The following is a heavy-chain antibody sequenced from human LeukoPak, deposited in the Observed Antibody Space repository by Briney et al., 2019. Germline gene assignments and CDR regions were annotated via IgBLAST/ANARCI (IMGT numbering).Heavy chain of an antibody. D-gene: IGHD3-9*01. CDR2: MNPNSGNT. Sequence: ASVKVSCKASGYTFTSYVINWVRQATGQGLEWMGRMNPNSGNTGYAQKFQGRVTMTRNTSISTAYMELSSLRSEDTAVYYCARAHYDILTGYYRFDYWGQGTLVTVSS. CDR1: GYTFTSYV. V-gene: IGHV1-8*01. J-gene: IGHJ4*02. CDR3: ARAHYDILTGYYRFDY.